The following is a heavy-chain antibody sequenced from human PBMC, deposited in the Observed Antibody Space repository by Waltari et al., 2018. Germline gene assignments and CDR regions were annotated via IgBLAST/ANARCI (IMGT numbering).Heavy chain of an antibody. CDR1: GFTFSSYE. V-gene: IGHV3-48*03. Sequence: EVQLVESGGGLVQPGGSVRLSCAASGFTFSSYEMNWVGQAPGKGLEWVSYISSSGSTIYYADSVKGRFTISRDNAKNSLYLQMNSLSAEDTAVYYCARRYSLGYYFDYWGQGTLVTVSS. D-gene: IGHD6-13*01. CDR2: ISSSGSTI. CDR3: ARRYSLGYYFDY. J-gene: IGHJ4*02.